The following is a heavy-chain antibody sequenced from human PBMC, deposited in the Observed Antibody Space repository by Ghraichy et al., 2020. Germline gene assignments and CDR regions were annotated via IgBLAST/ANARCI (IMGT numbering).Heavy chain of an antibody. J-gene: IGHJ6*02. Sequence: ASVKVSCKASGYTFTSYYMHWVRQAPGQGLEWMGIINPSGGSTSYAQKFQGRVTMTRDTSTSTVYMELSSLRSEDTAVYYCARDRLISQIAAAGEGHYYYYYGMDVWGQGTTVTVSS. CDR3: ARDRLISQIAAAGEGHYYYYYGMDV. D-gene: IGHD6-13*01. CDR2: INPSGGST. V-gene: IGHV1-46*01. CDR1: GYTFTSYY.